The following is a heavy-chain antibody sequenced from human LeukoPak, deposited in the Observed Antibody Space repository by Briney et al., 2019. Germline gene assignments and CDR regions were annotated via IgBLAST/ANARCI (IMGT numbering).Heavy chain of an antibody. Sequence: GGSLRLSCAASGFTLSSYAMSWVRQARGKGLEWVSSISGRDGSTYYADSVKGRFTISRDNSKNTLYVQMNRLRAEYTAVYYCAKSGAVRFDYWGQGTPVTVSS. CDR1: GFTLSSYA. V-gene: IGHV3-23*01. CDR2: ISGRDGST. CDR3: AKSGAVRFDY. D-gene: IGHD3-16*01. J-gene: IGHJ4*02.